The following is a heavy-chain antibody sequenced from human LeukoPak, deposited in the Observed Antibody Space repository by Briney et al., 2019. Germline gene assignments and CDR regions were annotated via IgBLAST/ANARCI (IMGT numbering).Heavy chain of an antibody. D-gene: IGHD3-16*01. CDR3: ATQGGY. CDR1: GFIFRSYG. Sequence: GRSLRLSCAASGFIFRSYGMHWVRQAPGKGLEWVAVIWYDGSNDNYADSVKGRSTISRDNSKNTLYLQMNSLRAEDTAVYYCATQGGYWGQGTLVTVSS. V-gene: IGHV3-33*01. J-gene: IGHJ4*02. CDR2: IWYDGSND.